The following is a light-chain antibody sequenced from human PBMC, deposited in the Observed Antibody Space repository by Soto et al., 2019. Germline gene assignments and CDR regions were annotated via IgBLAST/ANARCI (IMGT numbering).Light chain of an antibody. Sequence: SVLTQPASVSGSPGQSITISCTGTSSDVGGYNYVSWYQQYPGKAPKVMIYDVTNRPSGVSNRFSGSRSGNTASLTISGLQAEDEADYYCCSFTTSSTYVFGTGTKVTVL. CDR3: CSFTTSSTYV. CDR2: DVT. CDR1: SSDVGGYNY. V-gene: IGLV2-14*01. J-gene: IGLJ1*01.